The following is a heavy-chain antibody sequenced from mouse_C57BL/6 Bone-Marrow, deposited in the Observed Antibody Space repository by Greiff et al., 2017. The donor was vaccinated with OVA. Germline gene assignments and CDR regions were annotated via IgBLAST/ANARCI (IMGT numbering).Heavy chain of an antibody. V-gene: IGHV3-5*01. CDR1: GISITTGNYR. J-gene: IGHJ2*01. Sequence: EVKLMESGPGLVKPSQTVFLTCTVTGISITTGNYRWSWIRQFPGNKLEWIGYIYYSGTITYNPSLTSRTTITRDTPKNQFFLEMNSLTAEDTATYCCARAGDGYAYFDYWGQGTTLTVSS. CDR2: IYYSGTI. CDR3: ARAGDGYAYFDY. D-gene: IGHD2-2*01.